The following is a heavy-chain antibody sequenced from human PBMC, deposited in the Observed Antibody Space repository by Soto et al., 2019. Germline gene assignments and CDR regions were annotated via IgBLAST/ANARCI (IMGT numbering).Heavy chain of an antibody. CDR1: GGTFSSFS. V-gene: IGHV1-69*13. D-gene: IGHD6-19*01. J-gene: IGHJ4*02. Sequence: ASAKVSCNASGGTFSSFSISWVRQGPGQGLEWMGGIIPIFGTANYAQKFQGRVTITADESTSTAYMELSSLRSEDTAVYYCARELSSGLDGKLGYWGQGTLVTGSS. CDR2: IIPIFGTA. CDR3: ARELSSGLDGKLGY.